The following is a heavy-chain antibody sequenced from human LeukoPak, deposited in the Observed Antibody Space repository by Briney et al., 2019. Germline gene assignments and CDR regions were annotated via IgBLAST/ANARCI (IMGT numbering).Heavy chain of an antibody. CDR3: AYSGSYGHLGY. CDR2: IYSSVST. V-gene: IGHV4-39*01. CDR1: GGSISSNAYY. D-gene: IGHD1-26*01. J-gene: IGHJ4*02. Sequence: SETLSLTCTVSGGSISSNAYYWAWIRQPPGKGLEWIGSIYSSVSTYYNPSLRSRVTISVDTSKNQFSLRLSSVAAADTALYYCAYSGSYGHLGYWGQGIPVTVAS.